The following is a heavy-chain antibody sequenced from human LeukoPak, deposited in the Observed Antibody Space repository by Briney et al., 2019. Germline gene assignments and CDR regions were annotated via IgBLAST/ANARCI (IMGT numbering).Heavy chain of an antibody. CDR3: VKSGYNRFDY. V-gene: IGHV3-23*01. CDR1: RFTFSIYG. J-gene: IGHJ4*02. CDR2: ISGSGGST. D-gene: IGHD5-24*01. Sequence: GGTLRLSCAASRFTFSIYGMNWVRQAPEKGLEWVSAISGSGGSTYYADSVKGRFTISRDTSKNTLYLQMNSLRAADTAVYYCVKSGYNRFDYWGQGALVTVSS.